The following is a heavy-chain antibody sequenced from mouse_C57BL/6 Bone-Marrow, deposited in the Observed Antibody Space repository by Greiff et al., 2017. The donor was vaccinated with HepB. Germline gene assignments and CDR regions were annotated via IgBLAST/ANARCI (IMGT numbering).Heavy chain of an antibody. J-gene: IGHJ2*01. Sequence: VQLQQSGAELVRPGASVKLSCTASGFNFKNDYMHWVKQRPEQGLEWIGWIDPENGDTEYDSKFKGKATMTADTSSNTAYLQLSSLTSEDTAVYYCTTETAQAYYFDYWGQGTALTVSA. CDR2: IDPENGDT. D-gene: IGHD3-2*02. CDR3: TTETAQAYYFDY. V-gene: IGHV14-4*01. CDR1: GFNFKNDY.